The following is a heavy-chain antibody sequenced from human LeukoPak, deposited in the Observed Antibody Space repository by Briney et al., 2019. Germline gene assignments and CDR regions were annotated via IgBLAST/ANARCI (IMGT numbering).Heavy chain of an antibody. CDR2: ISDGGTIT. D-gene: IGHD3-10*01. Sequence: GSLRLSCAASGFTFSSYWMSWVRQAPGKGLEWVSTISDGGTITYYADSVKGRFTISRDNSKNTLFLQMSSLRADDTAVYYCAKSRGSGSNMARGVNFDYWGQGTLVTVSS. CDR1: GFTFSSYW. V-gene: IGHV3-23*01. CDR3: AKSRGSGSNMARGVNFDY. J-gene: IGHJ4*02.